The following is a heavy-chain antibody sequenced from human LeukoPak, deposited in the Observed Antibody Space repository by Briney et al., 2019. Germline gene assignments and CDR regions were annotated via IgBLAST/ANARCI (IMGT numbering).Heavy chain of an antibody. D-gene: IGHD3-10*01. J-gene: IGHJ6*03. Sequence: SETLSLTCAVYGGSLSGYYWSWIRQPPGKGLEWIGEINHSGSTNYIPSLKSRVTISVDTSKNQFSLKLSSVTAADTAVYYCARETYYGSGLYYYYYYMDVWGKGTPVTVSS. CDR2: INHSGST. V-gene: IGHV4-34*01. CDR1: GGSLSGYY. CDR3: ARETYYGSGLYYYYYYMDV.